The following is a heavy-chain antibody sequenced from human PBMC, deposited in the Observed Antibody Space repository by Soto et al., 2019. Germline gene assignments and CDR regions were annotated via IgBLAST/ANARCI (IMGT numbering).Heavy chain of an antibody. J-gene: IGHJ5*02. CDR2: ISSNGGST. D-gene: IGHD3-10*01. CDR3: VKDRLLWFGELSRFDP. Sequence: PGGSLRLSCSASGFTFSSYAMHWVRQAPGKGLEYVSAISSNGGSTYYADSVKGRFTISRDNSKNTLYLQMSSLRAEDTAVYYCVKDRLLWFGELSRFDPWGQGTLVTVSS. V-gene: IGHV3-64D*06. CDR1: GFTFSSYA.